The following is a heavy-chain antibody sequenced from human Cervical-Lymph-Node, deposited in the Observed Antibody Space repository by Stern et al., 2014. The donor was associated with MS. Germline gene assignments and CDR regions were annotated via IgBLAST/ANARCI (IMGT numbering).Heavy chain of an antibody. D-gene: IGHD2-2*01. CDR2: INPGDSDT. J-gene: IGHJ5*02. CDR1: GYSFTSYW. Sequence: VQLVQSGAEAKKPGESLKISCKGSGYSFTSYWIGWVRQMPGKGLEWMGIINPGDSDTRYSPSFQGQVTISADKSISTAYLQWSSLKASDTAMYYCARRHCSSRRCGWFDPWGQGTLVTVSS. V-gene: IGHV5-51*01. CDR3: ARRHCSSRRCGWFDP.